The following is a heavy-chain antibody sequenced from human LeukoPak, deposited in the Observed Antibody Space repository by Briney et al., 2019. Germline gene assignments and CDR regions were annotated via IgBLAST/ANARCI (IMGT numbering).Heavy chain of an antibody. J-gene: IGHJ6*02. V-gene: IGHV4-39*07. D-gene: IGHD4-23*01. CDR1: GDSVSSSSYF. CDR3: ARPKRDDVGNSFYYYGMDV. Sequence: SETLSLTCTVSGDSVSSSSYFWGWIRQAPGKGLEWIGSIYHSGGTYYNPSLKSRVAMSVDTSKNQFSLKLSSVTAADAAVYYCARPKRDDVGNSFYYYGMDVWGQGTTVTVSS. CDR2: IYHSGGT.